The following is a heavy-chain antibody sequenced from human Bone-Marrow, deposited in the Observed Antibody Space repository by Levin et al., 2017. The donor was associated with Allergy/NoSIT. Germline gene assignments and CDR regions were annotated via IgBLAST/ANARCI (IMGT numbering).Heavy chain of an antibody. CDR2: ISSSGSTI. Sequence: GGSLRLSCAASGFTFSDYYMSWIRQAPGKGLEWVSYISSSGSTIYYADSVKGRFTISRDNAKNSLYLQMNSLRAEDTAVYYCASSLNRGIITMIVVAGVDYWGQGTLVTVSS. CDR3: ASSLNRGIITMIVVAGVDY. V-gene: IGHV3-11*01. J-gene: IGHJ4*02. CDR1: GFTFSDYY. D-gene: IGHD3-22*01.